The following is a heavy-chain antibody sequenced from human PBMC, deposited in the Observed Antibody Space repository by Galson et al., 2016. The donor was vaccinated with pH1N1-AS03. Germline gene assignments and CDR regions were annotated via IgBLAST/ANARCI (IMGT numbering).Heavy chain of an antibody. CDR3: AKDPASGEVWDILGALNWFDP. V-gene: IGHV3-30*18. J-gene: IGHJ5*02. D-gene: IGHD1-26*01. CDR2: ISYDGSNK. Sequence: SLRLSCAASGFTFSSYGMHWVRQAPGKGLEWVAVISYDGSNKYYADSVKGRFTISRDNSKNTLYLQMNSLRVEDTAVYYCAKDPASGEVWDILGALNWFDPWGQGTLVTVSS. CDR1: GFTFSSYG.